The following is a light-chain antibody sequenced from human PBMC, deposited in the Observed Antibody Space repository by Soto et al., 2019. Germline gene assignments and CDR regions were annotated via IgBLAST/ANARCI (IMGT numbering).Light chain of an antibody. CDR1: QSVTSSY. CDR2: GAS. V-gene: IGKV3D-15*01. CDR3: QKYNNWPRT. Sequence: EIVLTPSPGTLSFSPVEIATLSCRASQSVTSSYLTWYQQKPGQAPRLLIYGASTRAAGIPDRFSGSGSGTEFTLTISSLQSEDFAVYYCQKYNNWPRTFGQGTKGDIK. J-gene: IGKJ1*01.